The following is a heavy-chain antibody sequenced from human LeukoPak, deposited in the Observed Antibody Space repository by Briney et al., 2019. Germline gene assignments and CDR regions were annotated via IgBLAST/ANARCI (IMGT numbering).Heavy chain of an antibody. J-gene: IGHJ4*02. V-gene: IGHV3-11*01. CDR1: GFTFSDYY. CDR3: ARVKAVAAPFDY. Sequence: GGSLRLSCAASGFTFSDYYMSWIRQAPGKGLEWVSYISSSGSTIYYADSVRGRFTISRDNAKNSLYLQMNSLRAEDTAVYYCARVKAVAAPFDYWGQGTLVTVSS. CDR2: ISSSGSTI. D-gene: IGHD6-19*01.